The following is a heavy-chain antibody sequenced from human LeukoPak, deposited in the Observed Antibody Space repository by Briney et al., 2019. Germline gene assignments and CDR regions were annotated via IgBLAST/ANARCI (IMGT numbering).Heavy chain of an antibody. Sequence: SETLSLTCSVSGGSIGTYYWTWIRQPPGKRLEWIGYIDYSGSTNYNPSLKSRVAIPLDTSKNQFSLKLKSVTAADTAAYNCARARRSSGRPDALDIWGQGTMVTVSS. J-gene: IGHJ3*02. D-gene: IGHD3-22*01. V-gene: IGHV4-59*01. CDR2: IDYSGST. CDR3: ARARRSSGRPDALDI. CDR1: GGSIGTYY.